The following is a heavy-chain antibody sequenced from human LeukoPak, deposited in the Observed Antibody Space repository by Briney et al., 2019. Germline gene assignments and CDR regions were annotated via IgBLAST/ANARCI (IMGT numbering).Heavy chain of an antibody. D-gene: IGHD1-26*01. V-gene: IGHV4-39*01. Sequence: SETLSLTCTVSSDSITSTSYYWGWIRQPPGKGLEWIGSIYYNGNTYYNPYPSLKSRVTISVDTSKNQFSLKLSSVTAADTAVYYCARQTRSGSYPRGAFDFWGQGTLVTVSS. CDR3: ARQTRSGSYPRGAFDF. CDR1: SDSITSTSYY. J-gene: IGHJ3*01. CDR2: IYYNGNT.